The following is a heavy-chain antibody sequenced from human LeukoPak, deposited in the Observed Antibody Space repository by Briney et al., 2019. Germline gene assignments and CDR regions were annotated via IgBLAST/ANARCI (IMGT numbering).Heavy chain of an antibody. Sequence: GGSLRPSCAASGFTFSGSAVHWVRQVSGKGLEWVGRIRSKTNSYATTYAASVKGRFTISRDDSKNTAYLQMNSLKTEDTAVYHCARRYDSSGYYHYDFWGQGTLVTVSS. CDR2: IRSKTNSYAT. CDR1: GFTFSGSA. D-gene: IGHD3-22*01. V-gene: IGHV3-73*01. J-gene: IGHJ4*02. CDR3: ARRYDSSGYYHYDF.